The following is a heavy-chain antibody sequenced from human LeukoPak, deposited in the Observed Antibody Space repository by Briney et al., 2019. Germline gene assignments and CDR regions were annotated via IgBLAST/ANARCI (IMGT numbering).Heavy chain of an antibody. Sequence: GGSLRLSCAASGFMFSDSYMSWIRQAPGKGLEWVSYISSSSSTIYYADSVKGRFTISRDNAKNSLYLQMNSLRAEDTAVYYCARRGVDFTFDYWGRGTLVTVSS. CDR1: GFMFSDSY. CDR2: ISSSSSTI. V-gene: IGHV3-11*04. CDR3: ARRGVDFTFDY. D-gene: IGHD3-9*01. J-gene: IGHJ4*02.